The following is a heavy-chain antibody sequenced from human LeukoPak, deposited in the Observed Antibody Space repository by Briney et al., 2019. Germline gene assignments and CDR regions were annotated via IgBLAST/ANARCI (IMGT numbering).Heavy chain of an antibody. CDR1: GFTFSSYG. J-gene: IGHJ4*02. V-gene: IGHV3-30*18. Sequence: PGGSLRLSCAASGFTFSSYGMHWVRQAPGKGLEWVAVISYDGSNKYYADSVKGRFTISRDNSKNTLYLQMNSLRAEDTAVYYCAKDRSSGCVYWGQGTLVTVSS. CDR3: AKDRSSGCVY. CDR2: ISYDGSNK. D-gene: IGHD6-19*01.